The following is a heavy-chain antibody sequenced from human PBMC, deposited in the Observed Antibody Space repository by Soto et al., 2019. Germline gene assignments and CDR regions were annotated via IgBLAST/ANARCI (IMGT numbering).Heavy chain of an antibody. CDR1: DGYLSTYY. Sequence: SQTLPLTCTVSDGYLSTYYWNWIRQPPEEGPEWLGYIFYSENTNYNPSLKSRVNISLDTSKNQFSLRLSSVTDADTAVYFFARGGPYYCSTSCYPFFDSWGRGTLATVSS. CDR2: IFYSENT. J-gene: IGHJ4*01. D-gene: IGHD2-2*01. V-gene: IGHV4-59*01. CDR3: ARGGPYYCSTSCYPFFDS.